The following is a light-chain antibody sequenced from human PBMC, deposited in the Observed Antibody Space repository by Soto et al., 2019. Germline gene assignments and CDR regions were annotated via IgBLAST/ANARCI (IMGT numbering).Light chain of an antibody. CDR1: QSVGSK. J-gene: IGKJ4*01. Sequence: EIVMPQSPATLSVSPGERASLSCRASQSVGSKLAWYQQKPGQAPRLLIYGASTRATGIPARFTGSGSGTEFALTISSLQSEDFAVYYCQQYSNWPPITFGGGTKVDIK. CDR2: GAS. CDR3: QQYSNWPPIT. V-gene: IGKV3-15*01.